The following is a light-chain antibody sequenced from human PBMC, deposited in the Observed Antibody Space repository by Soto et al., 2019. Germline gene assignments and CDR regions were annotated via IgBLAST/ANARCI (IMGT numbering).Light chain of an antibody. CDR1: QSISSR. CDR2: DAS. J-gene: IGKJ1*01. V-gene: IGKV1-5*01. Sequence: DIQMTQSPSTLSASVGDRVTITCRASQSISSRLAWYQQKPGKAPKLLIYDASSLESGVPSRFSGSGSGTEFTLTISSLQPDDFATYYCQQYNSLWTFGQGTKVDIK. CDR3: QQYNSLWT.